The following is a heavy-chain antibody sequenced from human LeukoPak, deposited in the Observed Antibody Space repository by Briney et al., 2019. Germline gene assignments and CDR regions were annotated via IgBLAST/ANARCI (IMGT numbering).Heavy chain of an antibody. CDR2: IYSGGST. CDR3: ASRDRY. Sequence: GGSLRLSCAASGFTFSSHWMHWVRQAPGKGLEWVSVIYSGGSTYYADSVKGRFTISRDNSKNTLYLQMNSLRAEDTAVYYCASRDRYWGQGTLVTVSS. J-gene: IGHJ4*02. CDR1: GFTFSSHW. V-gene: IGHV3-66*01.